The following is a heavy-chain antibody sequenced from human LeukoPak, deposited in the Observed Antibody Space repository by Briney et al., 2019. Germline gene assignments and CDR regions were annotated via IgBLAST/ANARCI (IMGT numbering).Heavy chain of an antibody. CDR3: ARDLGVTVRPFSLFY. J-gene: IGHJ4*02. D-gene: IGHD6-6*01. Sequence: ASVKVSCKASGYTFTAYYMHWVRQAPGQGPEWMGWINPNSGVTNYAQKFQGRVIMTSDTSISTAYMEFSRLRSDDTAMYYCARDLGVTVRPFSLFYWGQRTLVTVSS. V-gene: IGHV1-2*02. CDR1: GYTFTAYY. CDR2: INPNSGVT.